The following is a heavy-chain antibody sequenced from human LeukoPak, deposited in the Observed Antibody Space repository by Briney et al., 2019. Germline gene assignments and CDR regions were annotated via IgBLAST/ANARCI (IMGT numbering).Heavy chain of an antibody. V-gene: IGHV4-31*03. CDR1: GGSISRYY. J-gene: IGHJ4*02. D-gene: IGHD3-10*01. CDR2: IYYSGST. CDR3: ARAVYYGSGSLYDY. Sequence: SETLSLTCSVSGGSISRYYWSWIRQHPGKGLEWIGYIYYSGSTYYNPSLKSRVTISVDTSKNQFSLKLSSVTAADTAVYYCARAVYYGSGSLYDYWGQGTLVTVSS.